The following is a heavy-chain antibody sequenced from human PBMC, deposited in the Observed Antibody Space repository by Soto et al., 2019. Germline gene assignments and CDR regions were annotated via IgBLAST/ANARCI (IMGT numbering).Heavy chain of an antibody. V-gene: IGHV3-21*01. CDR3: ARDPRGYQGRTGAFDI. D-gene: IGHD2-2*01. J-gene: IGHJ3*02. CDR1: GFTFSSYS. Sequence: EVQLVESGGGLVKPGGSLRLSCAASGFTFSSYSMNWVRQAPGKGLEWVSSISSSSSYIYYADSVKGRFTISRDNAKNSLYLQMNSLRAEDRAVYYCARDPRGYQGRTGAFDIWGQGTMVTVSS. CDR2: ISSSSSYI.